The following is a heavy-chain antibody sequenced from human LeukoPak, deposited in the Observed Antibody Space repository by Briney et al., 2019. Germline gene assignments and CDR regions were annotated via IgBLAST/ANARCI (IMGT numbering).Heavy chain of an antibody. V-gene: IGHV3-9*01. Sequence: PGGSLRLSCAASGFTFDDYAMHWVRQAPGKGLEWVSGISWNSGSIGYADSVKGRFTVSRDNAKNSLYLQMNSLRAEDTALYYCAKGREWSSGLITSPFDYWGQGTLVTVSS. CDR3: AKGREWSSGLITSPFDY. CDR1: GFTFDDYA. CDR2: ISWNSGSI. D-gene: IGHD3-22*01. J-gene: IGHJ4*02.